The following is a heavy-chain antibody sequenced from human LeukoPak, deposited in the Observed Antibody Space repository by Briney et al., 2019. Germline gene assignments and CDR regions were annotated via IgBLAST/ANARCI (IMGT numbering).Heavy chain of an antibody. D-gene: IGHD3-10*01. V-gene: IGHV1-8*03. Sequence: ASVKVSCKASGYTFTSFDINWVRQATGQGPEWMGWMNPSSGDTGYAQKFQGRVTFTRDTSASTAYMELSSLRSEDTAVYYCARDELLWFGQNNWFDPWGQGTLVTVSS. CDR2: MNPSSGDT. CDR3: ARDELLWFGQNNWFDP. CDR1: GYTFTSFD. J-gene: IGHJ5*02.